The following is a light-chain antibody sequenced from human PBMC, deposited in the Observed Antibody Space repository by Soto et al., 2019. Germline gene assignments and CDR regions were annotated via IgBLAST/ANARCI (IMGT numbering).Light chain of an antibody. CDR3: QHYNDYSRV. V-gene: IGKV1-5*03. CDR1: QSVDSW. CDR2: KAS. Sequence: DIQMTQSPSTLSASIGDRVTITCRASQSVDSWLAWYQQQPGKAPKLLIYKASSLQTGVPSRFSGSGSGTEFTLTISNRQPDDFATYYCQHYNDYSRVFGQGTKVEIK. J-gene: IGKJ1*01.